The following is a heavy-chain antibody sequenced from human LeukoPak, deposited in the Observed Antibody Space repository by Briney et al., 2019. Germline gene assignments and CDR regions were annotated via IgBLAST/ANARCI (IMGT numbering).Heavy chain of an antibody. Sequence: PGGSLRLSCAASGFTFSSYEMNWVRQAPGKGLEWVSYISSSGSTIYYADSVKGRFTISRDNAKNSLYLQMNSLRAEDTAVYYCASQNWGTMDVWGQGTTATVSS. CDR3: ASQNWGTMDV. D-gene: IGHD7-27*01. CDR2: ISSSGSTI. J-gene: IGHJ6*02. CDR1: GFTFSSYE. V-gene: IGHV3-48*03.